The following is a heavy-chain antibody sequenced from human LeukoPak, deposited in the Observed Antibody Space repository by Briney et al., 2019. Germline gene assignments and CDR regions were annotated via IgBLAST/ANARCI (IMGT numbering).Heavy chain of an antibody. CDR3: ARDYYGVWYFDL. D-gene: IGHD3-22*01. CDR2: INSDGSST. Sequence: PGGSLRLSCAASGFTFSSYWMHWVRQAPGKGLVWVSRINSDGSSTSYADSVKGRFTISRDNAKNTLYLQMDSLRADDTAVYCCARDYYGVWYFDLWGRGTLVTVSS. V-gene: IGHV3-74*01. CDR1: GFTFSSYW. J-gene: IGHJ2*01.